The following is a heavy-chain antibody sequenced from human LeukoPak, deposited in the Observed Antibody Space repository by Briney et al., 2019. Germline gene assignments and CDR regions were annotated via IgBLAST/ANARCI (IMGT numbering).Heavy chain of an antibody. CDR2: ISTYNGQT. CDR3: ARNDDYVWGTYRNFDY. D-gene: IGHD3-16*02. Sequence: ASVKVSCKASGYTFTRHGISWVRQAPGQGLEWMGWISTYNGQTNYAQKPQGRVTMTTDTSTSTAYMELRSLRSDDTAVYYCARNDDYVWGTYRNFDYWGQGTLVTVSS. V-gene: IGHV1-18*01. CDR1: GYTFTRHG. J-gene: IGHJ4*02.